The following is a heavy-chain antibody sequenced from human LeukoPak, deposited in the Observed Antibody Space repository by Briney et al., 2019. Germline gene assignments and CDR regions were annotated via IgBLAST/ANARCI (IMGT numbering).Heavy chain of an antibody. CDR1: GGSISSGDYY. CDR2: IYYSGST. CDR3: AREATYSGYANYGMDV. V-gene: IGHV4-30-4*01. J-gene: IGHJ6*02. Sequence: SETLSLTCTVSGGSISSGDYYWSWIRQPPGKGLEWIGYIYYSGSTYYNPSLKSRVTISVDTSKNQFSLKLSSVTAADTAVYHCAREATYSGYANYGMDVWGQGTTVTVSS. D-gene: IGHD5-12*01.